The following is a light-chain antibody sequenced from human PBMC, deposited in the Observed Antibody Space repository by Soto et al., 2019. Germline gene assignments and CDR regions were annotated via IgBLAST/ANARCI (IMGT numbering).Light chain of an antibody. CDR2: WAF. V-gene: IGKV4-1*01. CDR1: PKNFYNFTHNNY. CDR3: QQYYSPPRT. J-gene: IGKJ1*01. Sequence: DLGVAPSPDFPAVVLGEGAPNHCQASPKNFYNFTHNNYLAWYPQKPGQPPKLLIYWAFTRESGVPDRFSGSGSGTHFTLTISSLQAEDVAVYFCQQYYSPPRTFGQGTKVEIK.